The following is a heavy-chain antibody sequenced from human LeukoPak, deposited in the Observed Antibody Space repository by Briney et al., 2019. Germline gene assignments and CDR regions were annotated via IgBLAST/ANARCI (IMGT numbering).Heavy chain of an antibody. CDR3: SNDLTSDFGGDLDP. Sequence: GGSLRLSCAASGFTFSNYGMHWVRQAPGKGLEWVALISFDGSQKYYADSVKGRFTISRDNSKSTVYLQMNSLSVEDAAVYYCSNDLTSDFGGDLDPWGQGTLVTVSS. V-gene: IGHV3-30*02. D-gene: IGHD3-10*01. CDR2: ISFDGSQK. CDR1: GFTFSNYG. J-gene: IGHJ5*02.